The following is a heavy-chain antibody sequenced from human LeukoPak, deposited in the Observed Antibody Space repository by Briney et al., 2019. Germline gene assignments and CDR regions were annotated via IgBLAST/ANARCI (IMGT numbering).Heavy chain of an antibody. CDR1: GFTFSSYS. D-gene: IGHD3-22*01. CDR3: ARNYDSSGYYFNAFDI. V-gene: IGHV3-21*01. CDR2: ISSSSYI. Sequence: PGGSLRLSCAASGFTFSSYSMNWVRQAPGKGLEWVSSISSSSYIYYADSVKGRFTISRDNAKNSLYLQMNSLRAEDTAVYYCARNYDSSGYYFNAFDIWGQGTMVTVSS. J-gene: IGHJ3*02.